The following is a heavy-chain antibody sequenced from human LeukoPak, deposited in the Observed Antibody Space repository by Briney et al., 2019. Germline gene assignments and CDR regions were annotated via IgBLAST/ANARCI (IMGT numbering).Heavy chain of an antibody. CDR2: ISGSGDRT. V-gene: IGHV3-23*01. J-gene: IGHJ6*02. Sequence: GGSLRLSCEGSGFNFKSHAMTWVRQAPGKGLEWVSGISGSGDRTYDADSVKGRFTISRDNSKNTLYLQMSGLRVEDTAIYYCAKEHEHKNCNGAYCPYYYGMDVWGQGTTVTVSS. CDR3: AKEHEHKNCNGAYCPYYYGMDV. CDR1: GFNFKSHA. D-gene: IGHD2-15*01.